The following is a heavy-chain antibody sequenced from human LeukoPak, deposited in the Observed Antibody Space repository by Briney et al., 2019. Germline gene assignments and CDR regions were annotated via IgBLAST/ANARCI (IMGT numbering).Heavy chain of an antibody. D-gene: IGHD6-13*01. CDR2: IYHSGST. J-gene: IGHJ5*02. CDR3: ARDLRQQLVTLDH. V-gene: IGHV4-38-2*02. Sequence: SETLSLTCTVSGYSISSGYYWGWIRQPPGKGLEWIGSIYHSGSTYYNPSLKSRVTISVDTSKNQFSLKLSSVTAADTAVYYCARDLRQQLVTLDHWGQGILVTVSS. CDR1: GYSISSGYY.